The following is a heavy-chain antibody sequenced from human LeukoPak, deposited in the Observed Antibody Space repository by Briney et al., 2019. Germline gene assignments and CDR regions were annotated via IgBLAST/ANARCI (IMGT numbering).Heavy chain of an antibody. CDR3: AKGVWFGELFPAYFDY. CDR1: GFTFSSSA. Sequence: GGSLRLSCAASGFTFSSSAMSWVRQAPGKGLEWVSAISGSGGSTYYADSVKGRFTISRDNSKNTLYLQMNSLRAEDTAVYYCAKGVWFGELFPAYFDYWGQGTLVTVSS. CDR2: ISGSGGST. V-gene: IGHV3-23*01. J-gene: IGHJ4*02. D-gene: IGHD3-10*01.